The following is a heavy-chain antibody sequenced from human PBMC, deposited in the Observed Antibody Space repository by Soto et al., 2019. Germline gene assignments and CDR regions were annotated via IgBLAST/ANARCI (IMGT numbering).Heavy chain of an antibody. CDR1: EYTFNRHG. V-gene: IGHV1-18*01. Sequence: QVQVVQSGGEVKKPGASVMVSCRASEYTFNRHGISWVRQAPGQGIEWMGWISCYNGDTHYAQKLQGRVTMTRDTSATTVYMELRSLRSDDTAVYYCARDPSNTSDYKIYLDYWGQGTLVTVSS. CDR2: ISCYNGDT. J-gene: IGHJ4*02. D-gene: IGHD3-9*01. CDR3: ARDPSNTSDYKIYLDY.